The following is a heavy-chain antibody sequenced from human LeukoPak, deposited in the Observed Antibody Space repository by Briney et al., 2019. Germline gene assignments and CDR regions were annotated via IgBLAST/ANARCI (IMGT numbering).Heavy chain of an antibody. J-gene: IGHJ4*02. Sequence: PSETLSLTCAVYGGSFSGYYWSWIRQPPGKGLEWIGEINHSGSTNYNPSLKSRVTISVDTSKNQFSLKLSSVTAADTAVYYCARLRVGATQAFDYWGQGTLVTVSS. CDR2: INHSGST. V-gene: IGHV4-34*01. CDR1: GGSFSGYY. D-gene: IGHD1-26*01. CDR3: ARLRVGATQAFDY.